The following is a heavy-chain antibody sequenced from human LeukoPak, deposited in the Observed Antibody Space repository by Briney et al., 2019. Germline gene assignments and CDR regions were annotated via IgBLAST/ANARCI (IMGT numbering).Heavy chain of an antibody. CDR3: GRESGRYHFDY. J-gene: IGHJ4*02. Sequence: PSETLSLACAVSGYPISSGYYWGWIRQPPGKGLEWIGSMYHSGSTYYNPSLKSRVIISVDTSKNEFSLKLSSVTAADTAVYYCGRESGRYHFDYWGQGTLVTASS. D-gene: IGHD1-26*01. CDR1: GYPISSGYY. V-gene: IGHV4-38-2*02. CDR2: MYHSGST.